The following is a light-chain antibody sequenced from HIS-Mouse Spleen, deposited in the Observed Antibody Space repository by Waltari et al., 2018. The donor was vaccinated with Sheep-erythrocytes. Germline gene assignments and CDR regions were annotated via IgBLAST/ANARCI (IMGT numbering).Light chain of an antibody. CDR2: DVS. Sequence: QSALTQPRSVSGSPGQSVTISCTGTSSDVGGYYYFSWYQQHPGKAPKLMIYDVSKRPSGVPDRLSGSKSGNTASLTISGLQAEDEADYYCCSYAGSYNHVFATGTKVTVL. CDR1: SSDVGGYYY. J-gene: IGLJ1*01. V-gene: IGLV2-11*01. CDR3: CSYAGSYNHV.